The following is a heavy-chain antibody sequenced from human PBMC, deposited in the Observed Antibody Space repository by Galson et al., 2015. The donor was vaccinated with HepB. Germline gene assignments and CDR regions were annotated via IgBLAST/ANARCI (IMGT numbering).Heavy chain of an antibody. D-gene: IGHD3-10*01. V-gene: IGHV3-33*01. CDR3: ARDLWFGQPTPLYGMDV. Sequence: SLRLSCAASGFTFSSYGMHWVRQAPGKGLEWVAVIWYDGSNKYYADSVKGRFTISRDNSKNTLYPQMNSLRAEDTAVYYCARDLWFGQPTPLYGMDVWGQGTTVTVSS. CDR2: IWYDGSNK. CDR1: GFTFSSYG. J-gene: IGHJ6*02.